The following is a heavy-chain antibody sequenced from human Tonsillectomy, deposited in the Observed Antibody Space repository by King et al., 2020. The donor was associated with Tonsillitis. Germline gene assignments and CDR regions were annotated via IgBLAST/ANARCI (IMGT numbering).Heavy chain of an antibody. CDR2: ISYDGSNK. Sequence: VQLVESGGGVVQPGRSLRLSCAASGFTFSSYGMHWVRQAPGKGLEWVAVISYDGSNKYYADSVKGRFTISRDNSKNTLYLQMNSLRAEDTAVYYCAKGKPFVYYYGSGTDSYFDYWGQGTLVPVS. V-gene: IGHV3-30*18. J-gene: IGHJ4*02. D-gene: IGHD3-10*01. CDR3: AKGKPFVYYYGSGTDSYFDY. CDR1: GFTFSSYG.